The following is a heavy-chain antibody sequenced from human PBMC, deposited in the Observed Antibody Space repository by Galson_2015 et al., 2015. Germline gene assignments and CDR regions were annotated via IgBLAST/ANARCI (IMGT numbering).Heavy chain of an antibody. D-gene: IGHD2-8*01. V-gene: IGHV6-1*01. Sequence: CAISGDSVSSHSAAWNWSRQSPSRGLEWLGRTFYRSKWYNDYAVSLKNRITIKPDTSKNHFSLQLNSVTPEDTAVYYCARDFNGCPYFAYWGPGTLVTVSS. J-gene: IGHJ4*02. CDR2: TFYRSKWYN. CDR3: ARDFNGCPYFAY. CDR1: GDSVSSHSAA.